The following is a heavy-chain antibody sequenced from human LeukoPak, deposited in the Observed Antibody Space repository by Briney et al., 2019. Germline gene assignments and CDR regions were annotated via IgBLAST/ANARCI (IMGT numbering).Heavy chain of an antibody. CDR2: ISSSSSYI. CDR3: ARDGGQWLVRRFDY. Sequence: PGGSLRLSCAASGFTFSSYSMNWVRQAPGKGLEWVSSISSSSSYIYYADSVKGRFTISRDNAKNSLYLQMNSLRAEDTAVYYCARDGGQWLVRRFDYWGQGTLVTVSS. V-gene: IGHV3-21*01. D-gene: IGHD6-19*01. J-gene: IGHJ4*02. CDR1: GFTFSSYS.